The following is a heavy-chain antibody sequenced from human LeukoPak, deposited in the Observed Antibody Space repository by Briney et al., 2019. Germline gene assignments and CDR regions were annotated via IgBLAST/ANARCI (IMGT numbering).Heavy chain of an antibody. J-gene: IGHJ6*03. CDR3: ARDTYYMDV. CDR1: GGSISSYY. Sequence: SETLSLTCTVSGGSISSYYWSWIRQPPGKGLEWIGSIYYSGSTYYNPSLKSRVTISVDTSKNQFSLKLSSVTAADTAVYYCARDTYYMDVWGKGTTVTVSS. V-gene: IGHV4-59*12. CDR2: IYYSGST.